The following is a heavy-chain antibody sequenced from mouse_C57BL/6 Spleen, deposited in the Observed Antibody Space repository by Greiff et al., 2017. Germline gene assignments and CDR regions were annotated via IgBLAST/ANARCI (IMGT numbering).Heavy chain of an antibody. D-gene: IGHD1-1*01. Sequence: VQVVESGPELVKPGASVKISCKASGYAFSSSWMNWVKQRPGKGLEWIGRIYPGDGDTNYNGKFKGKATLTADKSSSTAYMQLSSLTSEDSAVYFCASPYYGSSYGFAYWGQGTLVTVSA. V-gene: IGHV1-82*01. CDR1: GYAFSSSW. CDR2: IYPGDGDT. J-gene: IGHJ3*01. CDR3: ASPYYGSSYGFAY.